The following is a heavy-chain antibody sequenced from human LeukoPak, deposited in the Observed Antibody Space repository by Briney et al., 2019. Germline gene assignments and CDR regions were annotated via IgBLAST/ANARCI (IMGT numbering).Heavy chain of an antibody. D-gene: IGHD3-10*01. CDR2: IYPSGDN. J-gene: IGHJ4*02. CDR1: GDSITSDGFH. CDR3: ARGRAYYYGSGSYSALDS. V-gene: IGHV4-31*03. Sequence: SQTLSLTCSVSGDSITSDGFHWSSIRQHPQKSLGRIGHIYPSGDNYYSPSLKCRASKSLDTYKSQFSLRLTSVTVADTAVYFCARGRAYYYGSGSYSALDSWGQGTMITVSS.